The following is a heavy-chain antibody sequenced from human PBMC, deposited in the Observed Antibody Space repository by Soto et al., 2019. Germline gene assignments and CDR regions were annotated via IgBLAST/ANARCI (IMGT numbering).Heavy chain of an antibody. CDR2: ISSSSSYI. CDR1: GFTFSSYS. J-gene: IGHJ4*02. Sequence: GGSLRLSCAASGFTFSSYSMNWVRQAPGKGLEWVSSISSSSSYIYYADSVKGRFTISRDNAKNSLYLQMNSLRAEDTAVYYCARSALRFLEWLSTPTDYWGQGTLVTVSS. V-gene: IGHV3-21*01. D-gene: IGHD3-3*01. CDR3: ARSALRFLEWLSTPTDY.